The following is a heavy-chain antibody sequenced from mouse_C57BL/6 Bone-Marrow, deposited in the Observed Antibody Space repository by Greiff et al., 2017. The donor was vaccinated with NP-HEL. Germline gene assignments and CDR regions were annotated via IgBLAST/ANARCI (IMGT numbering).Heavy chain of an antibody. D-gene: IGHD2-5*01. J-gene: IGHJ3*01. CDR2: IYWDDDK. Sequence: QVTLKECGPGILQSSQTLSLTCSFSGFSLSTSGMGVSWIRQPSGQGLEWLAHIYWDDDKRYNPSLKSQLTISKDTSRNQIFLKITSVYTADTATYYCARIYSNYSWFAYWGQGTLVTVSA. CDR1: GFSLSTSGMG. CDR3: ARIYSNYSWFAY. V-gene: IGHV8-12*01.